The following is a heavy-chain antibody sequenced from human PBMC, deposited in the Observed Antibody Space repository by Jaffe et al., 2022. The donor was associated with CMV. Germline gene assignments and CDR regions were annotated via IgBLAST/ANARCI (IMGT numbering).Heavy chain of an antibody. J-gene: IGHJ3*02. Sequence: QLQLQESGPGLVKPSETLSLTCTVSGGSISSSSYYWGWIRQPPGKGLEWIGSIYYTGSTYYNPSLKSRVTISVDTSRNQFSLKLSSVTATDTAVYYCARHGRWATAGPSDVFDIWGQGTMVTVSS. CDR1: GGSISSSSYY. CDR3: ARHGRWATAGPSDVFDI. V-gene: IGHV4-39*01. CDR2: IYYTGST. D-gene: IGHD6-13*01.